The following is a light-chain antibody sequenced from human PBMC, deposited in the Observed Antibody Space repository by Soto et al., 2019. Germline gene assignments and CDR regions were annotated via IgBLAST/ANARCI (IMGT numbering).Light chain of an antibody. CDR2: GAS. V-gene: IGKV3-20*01. CDR3: KQYGGSSEIT. J-gene: IGKJ5*01. Sequence: EIVLTQSPGTLSFSPGERATLSCRASQYVTNNYLAWYHQKPGQAPRLLIYGASSRATGFPARFSGSGSGTDFTLTISILEPEDSAEYYCKQYGGSSEITFRQGTRLEMK. CDR1: QYVTNNY.